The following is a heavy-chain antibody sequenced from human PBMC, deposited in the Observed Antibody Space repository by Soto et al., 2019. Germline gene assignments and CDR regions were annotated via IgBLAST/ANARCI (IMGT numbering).Heavy chain of an antibody. CDR1: GFTFTSYG. D-gene: IGHD2-21*02. CDR3: ARSDSSVY. CDR2: ISYDGSDK. J-gene: IGHJ4*02. V-gene: IGHV3-30*03. Sequence: GGSLRLSCAASGFTFTSYGMHWVRQAPGRGLEWVAFISYDGSDKYYADSVKGRFTISRDNSKNTLYVQMNSLRVEDTAFYYCARSDSSVYWGQGTPVTVYS.